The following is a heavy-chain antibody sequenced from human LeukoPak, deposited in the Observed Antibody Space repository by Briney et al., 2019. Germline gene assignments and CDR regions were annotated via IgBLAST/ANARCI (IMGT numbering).Heavy chain of an antibody. D-gene: IGHD1-14*01. CDR3: ARDKPDAFDI. CDR1: GFSFSTYS. V-gene: IGHV3-21*01. J-gene: IGHJ3*02. CDR2: ISSGSGYI. Sequence: GGSLRLSCAASGFSFSTYSMSWVRQAPGKGLEWVSSISSGSGYIYYADSLKGRFTISRDNAKNSLYLQLTSLRAEDTAVYYCARDKPDAFDIWGQGTMVTVSS.